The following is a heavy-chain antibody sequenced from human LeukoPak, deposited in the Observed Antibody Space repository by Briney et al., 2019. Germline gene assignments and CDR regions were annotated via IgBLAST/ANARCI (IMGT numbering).Heavy chain of an antibody. D-gene: IGHD3-10*01. CDR2: ISGSGGST. CDR1: GFTFSSYG. V-gene: IGHV3-23*01. J-gene: IGHJ4*02. Sequence: PGGSLRFSCAASGFTFSSYGMSWVRQAPGKGLEWVSAISGSGGSTYYADSVKGRFTISRDNSKNTLYLQMNSLRAEDTAVYYCAKRYGSGSHFDYWGQGTLVTVSS. CDR3: AKRYGSGSHFDY.